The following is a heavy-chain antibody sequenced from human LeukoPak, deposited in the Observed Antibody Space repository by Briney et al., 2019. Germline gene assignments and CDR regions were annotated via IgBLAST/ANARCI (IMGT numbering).Heavy chain of an antibody. Sequence: PSETLSLTCAVYGGSFSGYYWSWIRQPPGKGLGWIGEINHSGSTNYNPSLKSRVTISVDTSKNQFSLKLSSVTAADTAVYYCARGLYCSGGSCYSEDGSYYFDYWGQGTLVTVSS. CDR2: INHSGST. CDR1: GGSFSGYY. V-gene: IGHV4-34*01. CDR3: ARGLYCSGGSCYSEDGSYYFDY. D-gene: IGHD2-15*01. J-gene: IGHJ4*02.